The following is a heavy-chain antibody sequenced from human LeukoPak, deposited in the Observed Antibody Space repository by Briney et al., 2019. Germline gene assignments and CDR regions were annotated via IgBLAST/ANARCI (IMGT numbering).Heavy chain of an antibody. CDR3: ARLRDSCADC. J-gene: IGHJ4*02. CDR2: IYPGDSDT. D-gene: IGHD3-22*01. V-gene: IGHV5-51*01. CDR1: GYTFTSYW. Sequence: GESLKISCKGSGYTFTSYWIGWVRQMPGKGLELMGIIYPGDSDTRYSPSFQGQVTISADKSISTAYLQWSSLKASDTAMYCCARLRDSCADCWGQGTLVTVSS.